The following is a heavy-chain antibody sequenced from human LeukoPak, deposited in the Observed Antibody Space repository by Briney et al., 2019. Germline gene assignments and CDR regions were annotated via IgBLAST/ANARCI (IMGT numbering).Heavy chain of an antibody. CDR2: IFHTGRT. D-gene: IGHD1-1*01. Sequence: SETLSLTCVVSAYSISSGYYWGWIRQPPGKGLEWIGSIFHTGRTYYNPSLMGRVTLSVDTSKNYFSLRLMSVTAADTAVYYCARSQANEGMGYWGQGALVTVSS. CDR3: ARSQANEGMGY. V-gene: IGHV4-38-2*01. CDR1: AYSISSGYY. J-gene: IGHJ4*02.